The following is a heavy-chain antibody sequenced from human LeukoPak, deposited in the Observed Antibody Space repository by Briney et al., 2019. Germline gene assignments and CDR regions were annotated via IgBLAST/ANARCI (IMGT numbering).Heavy chain of an antibody. V-gene: IGHV3-21*01. Sequence: GGSLRLSCAASGFSFSSYSMNWFRQAPGKGLEWVSSISSSSSYIYYADSVKGRFTISRDNAKNSLYLQMNSLRAEDTAVYYCARSRSTKNYYYYYMDVWGKGTTVTVSS. D-gene: IGHD2-8*01. CDR3: ARSRSTKNYYYYYMDV. CDR2: ISSSSSYI. CDR1: GFSFSSYS. J-gene: IGHJ6*03.